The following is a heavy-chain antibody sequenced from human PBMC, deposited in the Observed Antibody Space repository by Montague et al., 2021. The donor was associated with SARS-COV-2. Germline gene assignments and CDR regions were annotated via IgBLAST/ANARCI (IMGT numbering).Heavy chain of an antibody. CDR3: ARDRGWQSYDS. CDR1: GFTLSGYW. Sequence: SLRLFCAASGFTLSGYWMTWVRQAPGKGLEWVASINRDGTEESYVDSVRGRFTISRDNAQNSLFLQINRLRVEDTAVYYCARDRGWQSYDSWGQGTLVIVSS. D-gene: IGHD6-19*01. J-gene: IGHJ4*02. CDR2: INRDGTEE. V-gene: IGHV3-7*01.